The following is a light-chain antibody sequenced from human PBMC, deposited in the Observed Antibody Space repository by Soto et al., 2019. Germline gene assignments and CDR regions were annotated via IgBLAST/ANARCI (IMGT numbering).Light chain of an antibody. V-gene: IGLV1-44*01. CDR2: TDN. CDR1: NSNIGRHT. CDR3: AAWDDSLQAWV. Sequence: QSVLTQPPSASGTPGQRVTISCSGSNSNIGRHTVNWYQQLPGTAPKLLIYTDNQRPSGVPDRFSDSKSGTSASLAISGLQSEDEAEYYCAAWDDSLQAWVFGGGTEVTVL. J-gene: IGLJ3*02.